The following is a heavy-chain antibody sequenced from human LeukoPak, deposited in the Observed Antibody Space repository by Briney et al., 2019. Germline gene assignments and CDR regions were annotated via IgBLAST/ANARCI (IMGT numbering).Heavy chain of an antibody. CDR3: ARRGAYCGGDCFSIDY. J-gene: IGHJ4*02. CDR2: MYNSGSN. CDR1: GASISSSNYY. Sequence: PSETLSLTCTVSGASISSSNYYWGWIRQPPGKGLEWIEYMYNSGSNYYNPSLKSRVNMFADTSKNHFSLKLSSVTAADTAVYYCARRGAYCGGDCFSIDYWGQGTLVTVSS. D-gene: IGHD2-21*02. V-gene: IGHV4-39*02.